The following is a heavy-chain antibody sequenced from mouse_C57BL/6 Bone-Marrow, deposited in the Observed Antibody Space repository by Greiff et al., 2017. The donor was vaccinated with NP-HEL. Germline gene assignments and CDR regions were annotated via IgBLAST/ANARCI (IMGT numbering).Heavy chain of an antibody. CDR1: GYTFTSYW. D-gene: IGHD3-3*01. Sequence: VKLLESGAELVRPGTSVKLSCKASGYTFTSYWMHWVKQRPGQGLEWIGVIDPSDSYTNYNQKFKGKATLTVDTSSSTAYMQLSSLTSEDSAVYYCARSLYYFDYWGQGTTLTVSS. CDR2: IDPSDSYT. J-gene: IGHJ2*01. V-gene: IGHV1-59*01. CDR3: ARSLYYFDY.